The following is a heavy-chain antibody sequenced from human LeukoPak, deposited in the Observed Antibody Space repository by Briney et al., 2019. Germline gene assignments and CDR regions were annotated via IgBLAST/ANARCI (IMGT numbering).Heavy chain of an antibody. J-gene: IGHJ6*02. V-gene: IGHV1-18*04. CDR2: ISAYNGNT. CDR3: ARDLRWQLANYGMDV. D-gene: IGHD6-6*01. Sequence: ASVKVSCKASGYTFTGYYMHWVRQAPGQGLEWMGWISAYNGNTNYAQKLQGRVTMTTDTSTSTAYMELRSLRSDDTAVYYCARDLRWQLANYGMDVWGQGTTVTVSS. CDR1: GYTFTGYY.